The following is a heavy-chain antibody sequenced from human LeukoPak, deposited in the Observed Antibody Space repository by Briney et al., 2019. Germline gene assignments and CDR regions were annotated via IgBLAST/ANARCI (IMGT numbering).Heavy chain of an antibody. J-gene: IGHJ5*02. CDR3: ARPVPSRLGWFDP. V-gene: IGHV4-61*02. CDR2: VYTDGST. Sequence: SETLSLTCTVSDASINTGSFYWSWIRQPAWKGLEWIGRVYTDGSTKSYNPSLKSRVTMSLDTSKNQFSLKLTSVTAADTAVYYCARPVPSRLGWFDPWGQGTLVTVSS. D-gene: IGHD1-1*01. CDR1: DASINTGSFY.